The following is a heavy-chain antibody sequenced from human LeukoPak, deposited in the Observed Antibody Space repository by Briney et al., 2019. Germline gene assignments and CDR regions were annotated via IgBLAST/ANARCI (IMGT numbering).Heavy chain of an antibody. V-gene: IGHV3-23*01. CDR2: ISGSGGST. CDR1: GFTFSSYA. J-gene: IGHJ4*02. CDR3: ARGYDFWSPGY. D-gene: IGHD3-3*01. Sequence: GGSLRLSCAASGFTFSSYAMSWVRQAPGKGLEWVSAISGSGGSTYYADSVKGRFTISRDNSKSTLYLQVNSLRAEDTAVYYCARGYDFWSPGYWGQGTLVTVSS.